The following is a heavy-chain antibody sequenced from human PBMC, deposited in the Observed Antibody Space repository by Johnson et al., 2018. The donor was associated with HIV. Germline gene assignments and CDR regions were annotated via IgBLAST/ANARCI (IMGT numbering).Heavy chain of an antibody. CDR1: GFTVSSNY. D-gene: IGHD3/OR15-3a*01. V-gene: IGHV3-66*01. CDR2: ISTGGST. CDR3: ARDPGLYYDIWVSAFDI. Sequence: VQLVESGGGVVQPGGSLRLSCAASGFTVSSNYMSWVRQAPGKGLAWVSVISTGGSTYYAESVKGSFTISRDNSKNTLDLQMNNLRAEDTAVYYCARDPGLYYDIWVSAFDIWGQGTMVTVSS. J-gene: IGHJ3*02.